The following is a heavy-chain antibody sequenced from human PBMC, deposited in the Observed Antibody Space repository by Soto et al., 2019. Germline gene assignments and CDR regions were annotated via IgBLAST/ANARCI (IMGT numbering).Heavy chain of an antibody. J-gene: IGHJ5*02. CDR1: GFTVSSNY. Sequence: PGGSLRLSCAASGFTVSSNYMSWVRQAPGKGLEWVSVIYSGGSTYYADSVKGRFTISRHNSKNTLYLQMNSLKASDTAMYYCARYYDFWSGYSPRFDPWGQGTLVTVSS. CDR2: IYSGGST. CDR3: ARYYDFWSGYSPRFDP. D-gene: IGHD3-3*01. V-gene: IGHV3-53*04.